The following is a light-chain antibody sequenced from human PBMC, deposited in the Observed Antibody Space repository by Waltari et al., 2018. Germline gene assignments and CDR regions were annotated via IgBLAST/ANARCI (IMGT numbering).Light chain of an antibody. Sequence: QSALTQPRPVSGSPGQSVTISCTGTSSDVGVYNYVPWSQQHPGKAPQLMIYDVAKRPSGVPDRFSGSKSDNTASLTISGLQAEDEADYYCCSYAGSYSWVFGGGTKLTVL. CDR2: DVA. CDR3: CSYAGSYSWV. CDR1: SSDVGVYNY. V-gene: IGLV2-11*01. J-gene: IGLJ3*02.